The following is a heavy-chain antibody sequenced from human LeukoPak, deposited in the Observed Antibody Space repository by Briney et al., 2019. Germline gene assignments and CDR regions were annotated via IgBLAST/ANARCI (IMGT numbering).Heavy chain of an antibody. Sequence: SVKVSSKASGYTFTGYYMHWVRQAPGQGLEWMGRIIPILGIANYAQKFQGRVTITADKSTSTAYMELSSLRSEDTAVYYCARARYSSSQDDYWGQGTLVTVSS. CDR3: ARARYSSSQDDY. CDR2: IIPILGIA. J-gene: IGHJ4*02. CDR1: GYTFTGYY. D-gene: IGHD6-13*01. V-gene: IGHV1-69*04.